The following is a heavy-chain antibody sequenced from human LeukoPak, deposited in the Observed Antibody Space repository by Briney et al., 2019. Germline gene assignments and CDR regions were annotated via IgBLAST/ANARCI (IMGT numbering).Heavy chain of an antibody. J-gene: IGHJ4*02. CDR2: TWDDGTSK. D-gene: IGHD4-17*01. Sequence: PGGSLRLSCAASGFTFSSYWMSWVRQAPGKGLEWVAATWDDGTSKNYADTVKGRFTISRDTSKKTIYLQMNSLRAEDTAVYYCARDRPYGDYVGGFDSWGQGTLVTVSS. CDR1: GFTFSSYW. CDR3: ARDRPYGDYVGGFDS. V-gene: IGHV3-33*08.